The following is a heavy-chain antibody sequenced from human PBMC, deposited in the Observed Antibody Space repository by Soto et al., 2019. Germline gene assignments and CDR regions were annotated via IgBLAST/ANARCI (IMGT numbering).Heavy chain of an antibody. Sequence: ASVKVSCKASGYTFTGYYMHWVRQAPGQGLEWVGWVNPNTGGTNYEQKFQGRVTMTRDTSISTTYMELSRLRSDDTAVYYCARGGSSGYYYANNYGGQGTLVTVSS. J-gene: IGHJ4*02. CDR2: VNPNTGGT. D-gene: IGHD3-22*01. CDR1: GYTFTGYY. V-gene: IGHV1-2*02. CDR3: ARGGSSGYYYANNY.